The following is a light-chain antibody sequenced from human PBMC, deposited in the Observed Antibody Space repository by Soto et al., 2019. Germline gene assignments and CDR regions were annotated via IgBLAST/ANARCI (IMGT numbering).Light chain of an antibody. Sequence: EIVLTQSPATLSLSPGERVTLSCRASQSVSSYLAWYQQKPGQAPRLLIYDASNRATGIPARFSGSGSGTDFTLTISSLEPEDFAVNYCQQRSNWPRGYTFGQGTKLEIK. CDR1: QSVSSY. V-gene: IGKV3-11*01. CDR2: DAS. CDR3: QQRSNWPRGYT. J-gene: IGKJ2*01.